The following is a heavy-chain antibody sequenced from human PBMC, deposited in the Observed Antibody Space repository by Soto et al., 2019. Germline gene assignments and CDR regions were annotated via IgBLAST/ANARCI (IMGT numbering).Heavy chain of an antibody. Sequence: GGSLSLSCAAYGLTFDDYAMHWVRQAPGKGLAWVSGINWHSNAMGYADSVKGRFTISRDNAKNSLYFQMNSLRAEDTAFYCCGKDFWSGSSIYGLDVWGQGTSVTVSS. CDR3: GKDFWSGSSIYGLDV. V-gene: IGHV3-9*01. D-gene: IGHD3-3*01. CDR1: GLTFDDYA. CDR2: INWHSNAM. J-gene: IGHJ6*02.